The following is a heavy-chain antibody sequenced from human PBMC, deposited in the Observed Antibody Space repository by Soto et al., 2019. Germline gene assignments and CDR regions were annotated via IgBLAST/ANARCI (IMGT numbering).Heavy chain of an antibody. CDR3: AKKRAFLVGGTSTFDH. J-gene: IGHJ5*02. V-gene: IGHV3-23*01. CDR2: IIGSGSSK. Sequence: GGSLRLSCAASGFPFSNYAMSWVRQAPGKGLDWVSGIIGSGSSKYYSASVKGRLTISRDNSKNTLSLQMXSVIVDDSTVYDRAKKRAFLVGGTSTFDHWGQGTMVTVAS. D-gene: IGHD1-26*01. CDR1: GFPFSNYA.